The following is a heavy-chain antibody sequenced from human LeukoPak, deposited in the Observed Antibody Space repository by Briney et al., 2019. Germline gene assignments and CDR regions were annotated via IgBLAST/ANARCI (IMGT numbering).Heavy chain of an antibody. CDR1: GFSSTC. CDR3: ARDLWDATGY. Sequence: GGSLRLSCVASGFSSTCTSWVRQAPGKGLEWVSVIYSGDSTDYADSVRGRFTISRDISKNTVYLQMNSLRPEDTAVYYCARDLWDATGYWGQGTLVTV. J-gene: IGHJ4*02. D-gene: IGHD3-3*01. V-gene: IGHV3-66*02. CDR2: IYSGDST.